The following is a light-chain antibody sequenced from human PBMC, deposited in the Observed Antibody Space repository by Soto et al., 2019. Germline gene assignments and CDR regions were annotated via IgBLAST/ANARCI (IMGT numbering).Light chain of an antibody. CDR1: QSLTMW. CDR2: KTS. Sequence: DIHMTQSPSTLSASVGDRVTITCRASQSLTMWLAWYQQKPGKAPNLLIYKTSSLESGVPSRFSGSGSGTEFTLNIYSLQPYDFSSYDGQHWTDYSWTFGQGTKVEGK. V-gene: IGKV1-5*03. J-gene: IGKJ1*01. CDR3: QHWTDYSWT.